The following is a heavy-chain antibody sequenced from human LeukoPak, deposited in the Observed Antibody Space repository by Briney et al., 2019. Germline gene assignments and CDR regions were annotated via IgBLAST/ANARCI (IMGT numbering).Heavy chain of an antibody. Sequence: GGSLRLSCAASGFTFSSYAMSWVRQAPGKGLEWVSAISGSGGSTYYADSVKGRFTISRDNSKNTLYLQMNSLRAEDTAVYYCVKSWGDSSGYSNDAFDIWGQGTMVTVSS. CDR3: VKSWGDSSGYSNDAFDI. CDR1: GFTFSSYA. J-gene: IGHJ3*02. CDR2: ISGSGGST. D-gene: IGHD3-22*01. V-gene: IGHV3-23*01.